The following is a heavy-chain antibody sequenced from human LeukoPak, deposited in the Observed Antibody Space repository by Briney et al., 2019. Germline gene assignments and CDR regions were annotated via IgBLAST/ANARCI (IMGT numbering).Heavy chain of an antibody. V-gene: IGHV3-7*01. Sequence: AAXXFTXXXYWMSWVRQAPGKGLEWVADINKDGSEKYYVDSVKGRFTIYRDNEKKSLYMQMNRLRDEETAVYYCAREGGYYYDSSGSFFDYWGQGTLVTVSS. CDR2: INKDGSEK. CDR3: AREGGYYYDSSGSFFDY. D-gene: IGHD3-22*01. J-gene: IGHJ4*02. CDR1: XFTXXXYW.